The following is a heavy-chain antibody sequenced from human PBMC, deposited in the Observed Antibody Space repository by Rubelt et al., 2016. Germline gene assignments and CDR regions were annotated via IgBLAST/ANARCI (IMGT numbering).Heavy chain of an antibody. CDR1: GFNFSSYW. V-gene: IGHV3-74*01. Sequence: EVQLVETGGTLVQPGGSLRLACAASGFNFSSYWMSWVRQAPGKGLVWVSRINGDGSSTSYADSVKGRFTISRDNAKNSLYLQMISLRAEDTGVYYCARGRSNNYGMDVWGQGTTVTVSS. CDR3: ARGRSNNYGMDV. D-gene: IGHD2/OR15-2a*01. CDR2: INGDGSST. J-gene: IGHJ6*02.